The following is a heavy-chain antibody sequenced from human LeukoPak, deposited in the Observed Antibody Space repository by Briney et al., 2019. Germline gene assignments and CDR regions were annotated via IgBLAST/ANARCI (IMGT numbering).Heavy chain of an antibody. CDR3: ARDLSPRRESGFYGGNYYDY. Sequence: GGSLRLSCAASGLTFSSYSMNWVRQAPGKGLEWVSSISSSSSYIYYADSVKGRFTIFRDNAKNSLYLQMNSLRAEDTAVYYCARDLSPRRESGFYGGNYYDYWGQGTLVTVSS. CDR2: ISSSSSYI. V-gene: IGHV3-21*04. D-gene: IGHD4-23*01. J-gene: IGHJ4*02. CDR1: GLTFSSYS.